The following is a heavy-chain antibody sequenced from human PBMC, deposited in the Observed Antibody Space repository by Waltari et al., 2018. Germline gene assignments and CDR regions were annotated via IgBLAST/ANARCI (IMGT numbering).Heavy chain of an antibody. CDR2: IIPIFGTA. CDR1: GGTFSSYA. CDR3: ARAGGEQWLVRDYYYYGMDV. D-gene: IGHD6-19*01. V-gene: IGHV1-69*01. J-gene: IGHJ6*02. Sequence: QVQLVQSGAEVKKPGSSVKVSCKASGGTFSSYAISWVRQAPGQGLEWMGGIIPIFGTANYAQKFQGRVTITADESTSTAYMELSSLRSEDTAVYYCARAGGEQWLVRDYYYYGMDVWGQGTTVTVSS.